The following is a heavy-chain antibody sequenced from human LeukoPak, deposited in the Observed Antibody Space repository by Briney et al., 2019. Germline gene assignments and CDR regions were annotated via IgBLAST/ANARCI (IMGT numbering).Heavy chain of an antibody. CDR1: GYIFTSYW. J-gene: IGHJ5*02. Sequence: GESLQISCKGSGYIFTSYWIGWVRQMPGKGLKWMGIIYPGDSDARYSPSFQGQVTISADKSISTAYLQWSSLKASDTAIYYCARLSSRGYEISWWFDPWGQGTLVTVSS. V-gene: IGHV5-51*01. CDR3: ARLSSRGYEISWWFDP. CDR2: IYPGDSDA. D-gene: IGHD5-12*01.